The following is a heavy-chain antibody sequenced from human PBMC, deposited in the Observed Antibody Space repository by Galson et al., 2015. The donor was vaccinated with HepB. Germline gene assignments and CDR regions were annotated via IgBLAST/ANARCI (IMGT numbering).Heavy chain of an antibody. Sequence: LRLSCAGSGFTFNTYDMHWVRQAPAKGLEWVAIISYDGGHQYYADSVKGRFTISRDNSKNTLFLQMNSLRAEDTAVYYCAKDGQYCSTTTCPLDSWGLGTLVTVSS. CDR3: AKDGQYCSTTTCPLDS. V-gene: IGHV3-30*18. CDR1: GFTFNTYD. J-gene: IGHJ4*02. D-gene: IGHD2-2*01. CDR2: ISYDGGHQ.